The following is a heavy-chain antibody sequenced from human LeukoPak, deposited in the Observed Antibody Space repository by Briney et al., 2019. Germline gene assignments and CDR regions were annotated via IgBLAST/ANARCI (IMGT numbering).Heavy chain of an antibody. CDR1: GGSISSGDYY. V-gene: IGHV4-30-4*01. CDR3: ARDYPFMGFGESPNAFDI. CDR2: IYYSGST. Sequence: SQTLSLTCTVSGGSISSGDYYWSWIRQPPGKGLEWIGYIYYSGSTNYNPSLKSRVTISVDTSKNQFSLKLSSVTAADTAVYYCARDYPFMGFGESPNAFDIWGQGTMVTVSS. J-gene: IGHJ3*02. D-gene: IGHD3-10*01.